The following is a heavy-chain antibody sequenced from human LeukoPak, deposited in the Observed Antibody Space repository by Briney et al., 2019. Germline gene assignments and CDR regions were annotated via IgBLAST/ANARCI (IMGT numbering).Heavy chain of an antibody. CDR1: GFTVRSYY. J-gene: IGHJ4*02. Sequence: GGSLRLSCAASGFTVRSYYMAWVRQAPGKGLEWVSVIYSGGDTYYADSVKGRFTISRDNSRNMIYLEMTSLKAEDTAVYYCAKERNLEIAVAGTIFDYWGQGTLVTVSS. D-gene: IGHD6-19*01. CDR3: AKERNLEIAVAGTIFDY. CDR2: IYSGGDT. V-gene: IGHV3-66*01.